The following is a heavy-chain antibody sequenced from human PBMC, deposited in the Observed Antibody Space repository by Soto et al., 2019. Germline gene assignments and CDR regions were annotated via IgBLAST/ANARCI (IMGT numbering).Heavy chain of an antibody. J-gene: IGHJ6*03. V-gene: IGHV4-59*08. CDR3: ASSPVVVPAAPIPYDFWSGYRDYYYYMDV. CDR1: GGSISSYY. CDR2: IYYSGST. Sequence: SETLSLTCTVSGGSISSYYWSWIRQPPGKGLEWIGYIYYSGSTNYNPSLKSRVTISVDTSKNQFSLKLSSVTAADTAVYYCASSPVVVPAAPIPYDFWSGYRDYYYYMDVWGKGTTVTVSS. D-gene: IGHD3-3*01.